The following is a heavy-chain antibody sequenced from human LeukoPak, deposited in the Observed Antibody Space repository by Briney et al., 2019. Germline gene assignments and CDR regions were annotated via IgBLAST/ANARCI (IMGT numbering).Heavy chain of an antibody. CDR2: IIPIFGTA. J-gene: IGHJ5*02. Sequence: SVKVSCKASGGTFSSYAISWVRQAPGQGLEWMGGIIPIFGTADYAQKFQGRVTITADKSTSTAYMELSSLRSEDTAVYYCARDSYGPYNWFDPWGQGTLVTVSS. V-gene: IGHV1-69*06. CDR1: GGTFSSYA. CDR3: ARDSYGPYNWFDP. D-gene: IGHD5-18*01.